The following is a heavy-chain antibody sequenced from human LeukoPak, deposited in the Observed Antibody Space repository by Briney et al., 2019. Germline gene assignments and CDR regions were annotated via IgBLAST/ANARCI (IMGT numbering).Heavy chain of an antibody. CDR1: GGSISSGGYS. Sequence: SETLSLTCAVSGGSISSGGYSWSWIRQPPGKGLEWIGYIYHSGSTYYNPSLKSRVTISVDTSKNQFSLKLSSVTAADTAVYYCARRVYYYYGSGSYYPLYYYGMDVWGQGTTVTVSS. J-gene: IGHJ6*02. D-gene: IGHD3-10*01. V-gene: IGHV4-30-2*01. CDR2: IYHSGST. CDR3: ARRVYYYYGSGSYYPLYYYGMDV.